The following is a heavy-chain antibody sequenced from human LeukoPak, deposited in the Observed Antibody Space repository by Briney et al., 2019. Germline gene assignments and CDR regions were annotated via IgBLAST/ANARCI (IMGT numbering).Heavy chain of an antibody. CDR3: ANDLGWIQLNLG. CDR2: IYTSGST. J-gene: IGHJ4*02. Sequence: SETLSLTCTVSGGSINSNSYYWSWIRQPAGKGLEWIGRIYTSGSTDYNPSLKSRVTISKDTSKNEFSLKLSSVTAADTAVYYCANDLGWIQLNLGRGQGTLVTVSS. V-gene: IGHV4-61*02. CDR1: GGSINSNSYY. D-gene: IGHD5-18*01.